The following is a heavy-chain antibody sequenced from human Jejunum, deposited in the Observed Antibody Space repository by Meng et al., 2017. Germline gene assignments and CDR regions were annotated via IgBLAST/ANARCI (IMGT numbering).Heavy chain of an antibody. J-gene: IGHJ4*02. D-gene: IGHD3-22*01. CDR3: ARCYFDGSGRFNY. Sequence: VQVVGSWVGVVQPGRSLRLSCVASGFSLGSFAMQWARQPPGKGLEWVAVVGYDGSGQDYADSVKGRFIISRDNSKNTLYLEMNSLRVEDTAIYYCARCYFDGSGRFNYWGQGTLVTVSS. CDR1: GFSLGSFA. CDR2: VGYDGSGQ. V-gene: IGHV3-33*08.